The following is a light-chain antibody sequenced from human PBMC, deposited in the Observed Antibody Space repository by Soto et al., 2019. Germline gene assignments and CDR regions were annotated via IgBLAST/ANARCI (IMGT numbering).Light chain of an antibody. CDR1: QCVLYSSNNKNC. CDR3: QQYYSTPLT. CDR2: WAS. V-gene: IGKV4-1*01. J-gene: IGKJ4*01. Sequence: DIVMTQSPDSLAVSLGERATINCKSSQCVLYSSNNKNCLAWYQQKPGQPPKLLIYWASTRESGVPDRFSGSGSGTDFTLTISSLQAEDVAVYYCQQYYSTPLTFGGGTKVEIK.